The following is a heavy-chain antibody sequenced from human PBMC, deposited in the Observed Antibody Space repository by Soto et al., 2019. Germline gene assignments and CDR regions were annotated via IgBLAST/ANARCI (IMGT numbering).Heavy chain of an antibody. D-gene: IGHD6-25*01. V-gene: IGHV3-53*01. CDR3: ARDRSDSSRADSFDA. CDR2: IYRGVST. CDR1: GFTVSNTY. Sequence: PGGSLRLSCAVSGFTVSNTYMSWVRQAPGKGLEWVAVIYRGVSTHYADSVKGRFTISRDDSKNTIYLQMNSLRAEDTAVYYCARDRSDSSRADSFDAWGQGTMVT. J-gene: IGHJ3*01.